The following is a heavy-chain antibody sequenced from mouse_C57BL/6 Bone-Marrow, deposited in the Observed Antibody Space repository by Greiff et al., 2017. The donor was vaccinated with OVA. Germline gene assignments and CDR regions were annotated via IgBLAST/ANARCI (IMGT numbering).Heavy chain of an antibody. V-gene: IGHV1-69*01. D-gene: IGHD1-1*01. Sequence: QVQLQQPGAELVMPGASVKLSCKASGYTFTSYWMHWVKQRPGQGLEWIGEIDPSASYTNYNQKFKGKSTLTVDKSSSTAYMQLSSLTSEDSAVYYGAREGYYYGSSPYFDYWGQGTTLTVSS. J-gene: IGHJ2*01. CDR1: GYTFTSYW. CDR2: IDPSASYT. CDR3: AREGYYYGSSPYFDY.